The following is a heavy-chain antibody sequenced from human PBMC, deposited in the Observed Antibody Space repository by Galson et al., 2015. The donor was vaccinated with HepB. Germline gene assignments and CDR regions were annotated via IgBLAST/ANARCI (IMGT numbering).Heavy chain of an antibody. CDR1: GGTFSSYA. CDR3: ARAGDAVRGVIHYGMDV. Sequence: SVKVSCKASGGTFSSYAISWVRQAPGQGLERMGGIIPIFGIANYAQKFQGRVTITVDESTSTACMELSSLRSEDTAVYYCARAGDAVRGVIHYGMDVWGQGTTVTVSS. V-gene: IGHV1-69*13. J-gene: IGHJ6*02. D-gene: IGHD3-10*01. CDR2: IIPIFGIA.